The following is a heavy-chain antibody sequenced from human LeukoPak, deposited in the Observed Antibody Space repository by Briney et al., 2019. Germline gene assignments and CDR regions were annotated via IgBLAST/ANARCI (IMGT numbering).Heavy chain of an antibody. CDR1: GGSFSGYY. D-gene: IGHD2-2*01. Sequence: SETLSLTCAVYGGSFSGYYWSWIRQPPGKGLEWIGKINHSGSTNYNPSLKSRVTISVDTSKNQFSLKLSSVTAADTAVYYCARGLIVPAATRYWYFDLWGRGTLVTVFS. V-gene: IGHV4-34*01. CDR2: INHSGST. J-gene: IGHJ2*01. CDR3: ARGLIVPAATRYWYFDL.